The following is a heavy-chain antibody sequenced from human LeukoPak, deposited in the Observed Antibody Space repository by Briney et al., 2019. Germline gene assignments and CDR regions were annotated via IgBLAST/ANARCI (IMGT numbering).Heavy chain of an antibody. CDR2: INTNTGNP. J-gene: IGHJ6*02. CDR1: GYTFTNYA. Sequence: ASVKVSCKASGYTFTNYAMNWVRQAPGQGLEWMGWINTNTGNPTYAQGFTGRFVFSLDTSVSTAYLQISSLKAEDTAVYYCARDQYYGSGSLAPNYYYYGMDVWGQGTTVTVSS. D-gene: IGHD3-10*01. V-gene: IGHV7-4-1*02. CDR3: ARDQYYGSGSLAPNYYYYGMDV.